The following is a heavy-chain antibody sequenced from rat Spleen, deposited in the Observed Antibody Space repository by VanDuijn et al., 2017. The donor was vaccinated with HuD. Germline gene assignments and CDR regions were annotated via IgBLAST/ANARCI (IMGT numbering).Heavy chain of an antibody. D-gene: IGHD1-9*01. CDR2: ISTGGGNT. V-gene: IGHV5-25*01. J-gene: IGHJ2*01. Sequence: EVQLVESGGGLVQPGRSMKLSCAASGFTFSSYYMAWVRQAPTKGLEWVASISTGGGNTYYRDSVKGRFTIYRDNAKSTLYLQMDSLRSEDTATYYCSRTMGITYDYFDYWGQGVMVTVSS. CDR3: SRTMGITYDYFDY. CDR1: GFTFSSYY.